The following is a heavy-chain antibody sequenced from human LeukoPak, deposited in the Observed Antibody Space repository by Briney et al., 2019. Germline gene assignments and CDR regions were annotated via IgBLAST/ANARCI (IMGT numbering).Heavy chain of an antibody. CDR3: ARDPYSSTWSYGMDV. Sequence: GGSLRLFCAASGFTFSSYWMSWVRQAPGKGLEWVANIKQDGSEEVYVDSVEGRFTISRDNAKDSLFLQLNTLRAEDTAVYYCARDPYSSTWSYGMDVWGQGTTVTVSS. CDR1: GFTFSSYW. D-gene: IGHD6-6*01. CDR2: IKQDGSEE. J-gene: IGHJ6*02. V-gene: IGHV3-7*05.